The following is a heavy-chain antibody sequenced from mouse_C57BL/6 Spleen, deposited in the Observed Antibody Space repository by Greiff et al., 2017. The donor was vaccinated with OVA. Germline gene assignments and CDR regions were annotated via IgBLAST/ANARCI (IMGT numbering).Heavy chain of an antibody. CDR3: ARAYYSNSYYFDY. J-gene: IGHJ2*01. CDR1: GYTFTSYW. D-gene: IGHD2-5*01. V-gene: IGHV1-69*01. Sequence: VQLQQPGAELVMPGASVKLSCKASGYTFTSYWMHWVKQRPGQGLEWIGEIDPSDSYTNYNQKFKGKSTLTVDKSSSTAYMQLSSLTSEDSAVDYCARAYYSNSYYFDYWGQGTTLTVSS. CDR2: IDPSDSYT.